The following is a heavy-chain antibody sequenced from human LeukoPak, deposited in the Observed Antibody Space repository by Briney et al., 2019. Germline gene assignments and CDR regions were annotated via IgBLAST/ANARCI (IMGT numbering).Heavy chain of an antibody. D-gene: IGHD5-18*01. Sequence: ASVKVSCKASGGTFSSYAISWVRQAPGQGLEWRGGIIPIFGTANYAQKFQGRVTITADKSTSTAYMELSSLRSEDTAVYYCARAGWIQLWSQPHYFDYWGQGTLVTVSS. V-gene: IGHV1-69*06. CDR1: GGTFSSYA. CDR3: ARAGWIQLWSQPHYFDY. J-gene: IGHJ4*02. CDR2: IIPIFGTA.